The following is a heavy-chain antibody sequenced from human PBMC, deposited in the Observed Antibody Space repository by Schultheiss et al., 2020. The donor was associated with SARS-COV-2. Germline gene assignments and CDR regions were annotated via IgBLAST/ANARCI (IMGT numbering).Heavy chain of an antibody. V-gene: IGHV3-33*08. CDR1: GFTFSDSV. Sequence: GGSLRLSCAASGFTFSDSVIHWVRQASGKGLEWVAVIWYDGSNKYYADSVKGRFTISRDNSKNTLYLQMNSLRAEDTAVYYCARDGRASHFDYWGQGTLVTVSS. CDR3: ARDGRASHFDY. J-gene: IGHJ4*02. D-gene: IGHD1-26*01. CDR2: IWYDGSNK.